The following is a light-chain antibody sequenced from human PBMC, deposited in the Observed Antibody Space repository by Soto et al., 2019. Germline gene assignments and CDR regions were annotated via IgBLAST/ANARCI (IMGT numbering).Light chain of an antibody. J-gene: IGKJ3*01. CDR3: QQYNNWPLT. CDR2: GAS. Sequence: EIVMTQSPATLSVSPGERATLSCRASQSVGSYLAWYHQKPGQAPRLLIYGASTRATGIPARFSGSGSGTEFTLTISSLQSEDFAVYYCQQYNNWPLTFG. CDR1: QSVGSY. V-gene: IGKV3-15*01.